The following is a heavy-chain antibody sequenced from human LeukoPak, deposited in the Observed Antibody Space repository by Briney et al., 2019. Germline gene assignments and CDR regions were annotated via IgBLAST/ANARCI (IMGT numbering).Heavy chain of an antibody. Sequence: GGSLRLSCAASGFTFSSYAMSWVRQAPGKGLEWVSTLSGSGGGTYYADSVKGRFAISRDNSKNTLYLQMNSLRAEDTAVYYCAKGCGGDCYSGYFQHWGQGTLVTVSS. D-gene: IGHD2-21*01. CDR3: AKGCGGDCYSGYFQH. CDR1: GFTFSSYA. CDR2: LSGSGGGT. V-gene: IGHV3-23*01. J-gene: IGHJ1*01.